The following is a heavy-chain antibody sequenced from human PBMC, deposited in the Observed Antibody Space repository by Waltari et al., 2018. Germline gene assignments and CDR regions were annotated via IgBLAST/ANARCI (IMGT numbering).Heavy chain of an antibody. CDR3: ARTVPPTVAGLLFDY. V-gene: IGHV4-38-2*01. CDR2: IYHSGST. J-gene: IGHJ4*02. CDR1: GYSISSGYY. Sequence: QVQLQESGPGLVKPSETLSLTCPVSGYSISSGYYWGWIRQPPGKGLEWIGSIYHSGSTYYNPSLKSRVTISVDTSKNQFSLKLSSVTAADTAVYYCARTVPPTVAGLLFDYWGQGTLVTVSS. D-gene: IGHD6-19*01.